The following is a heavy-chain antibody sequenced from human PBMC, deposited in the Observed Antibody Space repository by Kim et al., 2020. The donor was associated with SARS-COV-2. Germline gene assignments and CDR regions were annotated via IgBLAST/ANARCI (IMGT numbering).Heavy chain of an antibody. D-gene: IGHD3-22*01. Sequence: GESLKISCKGSGYSFTSYWIGWVRQMPGKGLEWMGIIYPGDSDTRYSPSFQGQVTISADKSISTAYLQWSSLKASDTAMYYCARLIGRVGGYYYPFGYWGQGTLVTVSS. CDR3: ARLIGRVGGYYYPFGY. CDR2: IYPGDSDT. V-gene: IGHV5-51*01. J-gene: IGHJ4*02. CDR1: GYSFTSYW.